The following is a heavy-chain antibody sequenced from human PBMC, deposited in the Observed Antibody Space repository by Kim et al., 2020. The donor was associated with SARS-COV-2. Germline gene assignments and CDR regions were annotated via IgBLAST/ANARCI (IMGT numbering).Heavy chain of an antibody. D-gene: IGHD2-2*01. J-gene: IGHJ3*02. CDR3: ARELKLVVNDAFDI. V-gene: IGHV3-33*08. Sequence: GGSLRLSCAASGFTFSSYGMHWVRQAPGKGLEWVAVIWYDGSNKYYADSVKGRFTISRDNSKNTLYLQMNSLRAEDTAVYYCARELKLVVNDAFDIWGQGTMVTVSS. CDR1: GFTFSSYG. CDR2: IWYDGSNK.